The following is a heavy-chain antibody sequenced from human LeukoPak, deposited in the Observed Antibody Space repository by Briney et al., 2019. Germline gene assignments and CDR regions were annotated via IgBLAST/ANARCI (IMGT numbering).Heavy chain of an antibody. J-gene: IGHJ4*02. CDR1: RFNFFDSA. V-gene: IGHV3-23*01. D-gene: IGHD6-19*01. CDR3: AKAGPYYLPY. Sequence: PGGSLRLSCVASRFNFFDSAMSWVRQAPGKGLECFASISGSGDATLYTDSVKGRFTLSRDNSKNTVYLHMNSLRVDDTAIYYCAKAGPYYLPYWGQGVLVTVSS. CDR2: ISGSGDAT.